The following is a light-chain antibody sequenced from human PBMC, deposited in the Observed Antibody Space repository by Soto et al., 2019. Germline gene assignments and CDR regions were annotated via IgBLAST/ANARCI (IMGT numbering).Light chain of an antibody. CDR3: GTWDSSLSAGV. CDR2: DNT. Sequence: QSVSTQPPSVSAAPGQKVTISCSGSSSNIGNNFVSWYQQLPGTAPKLLIYDNTKRPLGIPDRFSGSKSGTSATLGITGLQTGDEADYYCGTWDSSLSAGVFGGGTKLTVL. J-gene: IGLJ2*01. V-gene: IGLV1-51*01. CDR1: SSNIGNNF.